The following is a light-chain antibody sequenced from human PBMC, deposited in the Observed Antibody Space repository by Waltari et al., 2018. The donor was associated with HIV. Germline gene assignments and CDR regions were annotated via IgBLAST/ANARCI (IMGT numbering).Light chain of an antibody. V-gene: IGKV4-1*01. J-gene: IGKJ2*01. Sequence: DIVMTQSPDSLAVYLGERATINCKSSQSVLNSSSNKNSLVWYQQKPGQPPKLLIYWASTREPGVPDRFSGSGSGTDFTLTISSLQAEDVAVYSCQQYYNTPYTFGQGTKVEIK. CDR3: QQYYNTPYT. CDR1: QSVLNSSSNKNS. CDR2: WAS.